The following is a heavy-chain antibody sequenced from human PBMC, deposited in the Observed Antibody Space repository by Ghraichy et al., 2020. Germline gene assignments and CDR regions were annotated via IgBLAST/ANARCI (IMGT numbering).Heavy chain of an antibody. Sequence: ESLNISCTVSGGSISSYYWSWIRQPPGKGLEWIGYIYYSGSTNYNPSLKSRVTISVDTSKNQFSLKLSSVTAADTAVYYCARLKGYSTPRGFDYWGQGTLVTVSS. V-gene: IGHV4-59*01. CDR2: IYYSGST. J-gene: IGHJ4*02. CDR1: GGSISSYY. D-gene: IGHD6-13*01. CDR3: ARLKGYSTPRGFDY.